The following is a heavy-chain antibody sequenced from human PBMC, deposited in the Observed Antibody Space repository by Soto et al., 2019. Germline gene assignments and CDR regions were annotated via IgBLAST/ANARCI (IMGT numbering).Heavy chain of an antibody. D-gene: IGHD3-10*02. J-gene: IGHJ4*02. CDR2: MNPDGSSR. CDR3: ARGGKACSGQYYLVVY. V-gene: IGHV3-74*01. CDR1: GFTFSSNW. Sequence: EVQLVESGGDLVQPGGSLRLSCEASGFTFSSNWMHWVRQAPGKGLVWVSRMNPDGSSRGYADSVKGRFTISRDNAKNTLCLELISLRDEDTGVYYCARGGKACSGQYYLVVYWGQVTLVTVS.